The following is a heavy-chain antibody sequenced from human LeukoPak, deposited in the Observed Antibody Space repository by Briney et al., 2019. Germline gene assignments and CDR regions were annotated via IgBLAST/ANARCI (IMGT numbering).Heavy chain of an antibody. CDR3: AKDSDVYGIESPDALHI. D-gene: IGHD2-8*01. CDR1: GFTFSSYA. Sequence: GGSLRLSCAASGFTFSSYAMHWVRQAPGKGLEWVSVMYIGGSTYYADSVRGRFTTSRDNSKNTLHLQMDSLRAEDTAVYYCAKDSDVYGIESPDALHIWGQGTMVTVSS. V-gene: IGHV3-66*01. CDR2: MYIGGST. J-gene: IGHJ3*02.